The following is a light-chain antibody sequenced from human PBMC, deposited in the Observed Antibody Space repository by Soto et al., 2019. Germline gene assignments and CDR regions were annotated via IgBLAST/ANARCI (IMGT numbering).Light chain of an antibody. CDR3: QQSFSTHHT. J-gene: IGKJ3*01. CDR1: QSISSY. Sequence: DIQMTPSPSSLSASVGDRVTITCRASQSISSYLNWYQQKPGKAPKLLMYAASSLQSGVPSRFSGSGSLTDFTLTISSLQPEDFATYYCQQSFSTHHTFGAGTKVDIK. CDR2: AAS. V-gene: IGKV1-39*01.